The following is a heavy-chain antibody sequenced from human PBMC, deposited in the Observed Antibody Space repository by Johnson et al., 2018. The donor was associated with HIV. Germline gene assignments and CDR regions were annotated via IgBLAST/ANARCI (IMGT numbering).Heavy chain of an antibody. CDR3: AKDRIVGAIGDAFDI. CDR2: ISFDGSNK. CDR1: AFTFSTYA. D-gene: IGHD1-26*01. Sequence: VLLLESGGGVVQPGRSLRLSCAASAFTFSTYAMQWVRQAPGKGLEWVTLISFDGSNKYYADSVKGRFTISRDNSKNTLYLQMNSLRAEDTAVYYCAKDRIVGAIGDAFDIWGQGTMVTVSS. V-gene: IGHV3-30-3*01. J-gene: IGHJ3*02.